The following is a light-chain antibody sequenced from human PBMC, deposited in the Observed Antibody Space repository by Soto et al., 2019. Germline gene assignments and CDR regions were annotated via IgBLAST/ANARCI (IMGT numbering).Light chain of an antibody. J-gene: IGKJ3*01. CDR1: QSVNSD. CDR3: QHYAMSPPFT. Sequence: EIVMTQSPATLSVSPGERATLSCRASQSVNSDLAWYQQKPGQAPRLFIYGASTRATGIPARFSGSGSGTEFTLTISGLEPEDFAVYYCQHYAMSPPFTFGPGTKVDLK. CDR2: GAS. V-gene: IGKV3-15*01.